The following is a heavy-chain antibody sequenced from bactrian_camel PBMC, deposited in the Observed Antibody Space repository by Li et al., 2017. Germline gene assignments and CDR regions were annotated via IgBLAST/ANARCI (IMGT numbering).Heavy chain of an antibody. CDR2: INVDGTQV. V-gene: IGHV3S6*01. Sequence: HVQLVESGGGLVQPGESLRLSCVASGFTFSNVWMAWVRHVPGKGLEWVATINVDGTQVYYADSMKGRLTISKDNSKSTLYLDMTSLKTEDTAVYFCVAGWFNFGSVRQGTQVTVS. D-gene: IGHD2*01. J-gene: IGHJ4*01. CDR1: GFTFSNVW.